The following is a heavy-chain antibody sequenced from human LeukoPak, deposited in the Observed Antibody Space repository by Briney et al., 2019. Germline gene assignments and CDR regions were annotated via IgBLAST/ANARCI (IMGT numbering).Heavy chain of an antibody. D-gene: IGHD6-13*01. J-gene: IGHJ4*02. Sequence: GGSLRLSCAASGFSFSTYSMNWVRQAPGKGLEWVSYISSSGSTIYYADSVKGRFTISRDNAKNSLYLQMNSLRAEDTAVYYRARDLAAAGTLTDYWGQGTLVTVSS. V-gene: IGHV3-48*04. CDR3: ARDLAAAGTLTDY. CDR2: ISSSGSTI. CDR1: GFSFSTYS.